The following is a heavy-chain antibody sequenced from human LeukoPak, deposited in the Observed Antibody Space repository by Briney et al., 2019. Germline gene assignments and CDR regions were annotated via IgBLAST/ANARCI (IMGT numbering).Heavy chain of an antibody. V-gene: IGHV3-15*01. CDR2: IKSKTDGGTT. D-gene: IGHD3-22*01. J-gene: IGHJ3*02. Sequence: PGGSLRLSCAASGFTFSNAWMSWVRQAPGKGLEWVGRIKSKTDGGTTDYAAPVKGRFTISRDDSKNTLYLQMNSLKTEDTAVYYCTTDLYYYGSSGYPDDAFDIWGQGTMVTVSS. CDR3: TTDLYYYGSSGYPDDAFDI. CDR1: GFTFSNAW.